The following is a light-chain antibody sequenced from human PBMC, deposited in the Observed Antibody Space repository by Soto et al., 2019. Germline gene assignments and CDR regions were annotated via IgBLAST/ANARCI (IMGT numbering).Light chain of an antibody. CDR2: GAS. V-gene: IGKV3-11*01. CDR1: QSVNAY. J-gene: IGKJ5*01. Sequence: EIVLTQSPATLYLSPGERATLSCRPSQSVNAYLAWYQQKPGRAPRLLSYGASNRSTGIRARFSGSGSGTDFTLTISSLGPEDFAVYYCQRRSSWPVTFGQGKRLEVK. CDR3: QRRSSWPVT.